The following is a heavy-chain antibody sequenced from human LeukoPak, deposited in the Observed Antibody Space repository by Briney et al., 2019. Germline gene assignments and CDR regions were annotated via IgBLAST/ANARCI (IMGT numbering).Heavy chain of an antibody. CDR3: ARGGGLDV. CDR1: GFTFSSYW. CDR2: ITTGSSYI. Sequence: PGGSLRLSCAASGFTFSSYWMSWVSQAPGKGLEWVSSITTGSSYIYYADSVKGRFTISRDNAKNSLYLQMSNLRAEDTAVYFCARGGGLDVWGQGATVTVSS. J-gene: IGHJ6*02. D-gene: IGHD3-16*01. V-gene: IGHV3-21*04.